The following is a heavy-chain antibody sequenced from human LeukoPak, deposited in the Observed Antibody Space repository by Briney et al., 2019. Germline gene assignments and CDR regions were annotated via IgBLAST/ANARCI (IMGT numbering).Heavy chain of an antibody. V-gene: IGHV3-7*01. CDR2: IKDDGSDK. D-gene: IGHD1-26*01. J-gene: IGHJ4*02. CDR1: GFTFSSYA. Sequence: GGSLRLSCAASGFTFSSYAMTWVRQAPGKGLEWVANIKDDGSDKYYVDSVKGRFTISRDNAKNSLYLQMNSLRDDDTAVYYCARAAGGTSRDYWGQGTLVTVSS. CDR3: ARAAGGTSRDY.